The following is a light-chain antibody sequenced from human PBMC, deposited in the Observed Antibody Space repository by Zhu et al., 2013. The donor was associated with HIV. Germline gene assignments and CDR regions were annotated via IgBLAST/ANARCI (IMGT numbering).Light chain of an antibody. V-gene: IGKV3-11*01. CDR1: QTISSY. CDR2: DAS. CDR3: QQYGSSVNT. Sequence: IVLTQSPATLSLSPGERATLSCRASQTISSYLAWYQQRPGQAPRLLIYDASNRAPGIPARFSGSGSGTDFTLTISRLEPEDFAVYYCQQYGSSVNTFGQGTKLEIK. J-gene: IGKJ2*01.